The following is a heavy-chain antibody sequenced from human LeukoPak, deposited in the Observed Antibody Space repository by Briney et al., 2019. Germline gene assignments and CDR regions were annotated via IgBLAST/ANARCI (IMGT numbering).Heavy chain of an antibody. CDR3: ARLYYYDSSGYSWFDY. V-gene: IGHV1-18*01. CDR1: GYTFTSYG. J-gene: IGHJ4*02. Sequence: GASVKVSCKASGYTFTSYGISWVRQAPGQGLEWMGWISAYNGNTNYAQKLQGRVTMTTDTSTSTAYMELRSLRSDDTAVYYCARLYYYDSSGYSWFDYWGQGTLVIVSS. CDR2: ISAYNGNT. D-gene: IGHD3-22*01.